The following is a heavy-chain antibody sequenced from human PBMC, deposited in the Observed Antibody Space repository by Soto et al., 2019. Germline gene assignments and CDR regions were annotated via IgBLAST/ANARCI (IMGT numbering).Heavy chain of an antibody. CDR2: INPHSRGT. Sequence: QVHLVQSGAEVKKPGASVKVSCKASGYTFTDYFIHWVRQAPGQGFEWMGGINPHSRGTTYAPKFPGRVTMTRDTSNTTAYMELRGLTSHDTAIYYCASVTLKAGNWFDPWGQGTLVTVSS. V-gene: IGHV1-2*02. J-gene: IGHJ5*02. CDR1: GYTFTDYF. CDR3: ASVTLKAGNWFDP. D-gene: IGHD3-16*02.